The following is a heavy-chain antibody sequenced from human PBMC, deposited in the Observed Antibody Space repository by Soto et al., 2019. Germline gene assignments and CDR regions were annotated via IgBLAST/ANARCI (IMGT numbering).Heavy chain of an antibody. D-gene: IGHD5-12*01. CDR3: ARGRYSGYVFDY. CDR1: GGPISSGGYS. J-gene: IGHJ4*02. V-gene: IGHV4-30-2*01. Sequence: SETLSLTCAVSGGPISSGGYSWSWIRQPPGKGLEWIGYIYHSGSTYYNPSLKSRVTISVDRSKNQFSLKLSSVTAADTAVYYCARGRYSGYVFDYWGQGTLVTVSS. CDR2: IYHSGST.